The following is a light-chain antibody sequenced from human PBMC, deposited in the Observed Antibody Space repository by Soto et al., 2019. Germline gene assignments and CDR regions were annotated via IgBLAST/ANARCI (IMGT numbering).Light chain of an antibody. J-gene: IGLJ1*01. CDR1: SSDVGGYNY. Sequence: QSVLTQPRSVSGSPGQSVTISCTGTSSDVGGYNYVSWYQQHPDKAPKVMIYDVTKRPSGVPDRFSGSKSGNTASLTISGLQAEDEADYYFCSYAGSYIYVFGTGTKFTVL. CDR3: CSYAGSYIYV. CDR2: DVT. V-gene: IGLV2-11*01.